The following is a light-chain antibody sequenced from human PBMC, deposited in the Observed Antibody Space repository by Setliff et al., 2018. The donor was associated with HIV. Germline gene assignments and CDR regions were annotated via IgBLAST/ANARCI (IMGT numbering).Light chain of an antibody. Sequence: QSALTQPASVSGSPGQSTTISCTGTSSDVGTYNYVSWYQQRPGKAPKLIIYDVSKRPSGVSNRFSGSKSGNTASLTISGLQAEDEADYYCSSYTSSSTYVFGTGTKVTVL. CDR2: DVS. CDR1: SSDVGTYNY. CDR3: SSYTSSSTYV. V-gene: IGLV2-14*03. J-gene: IGLJ1*01.